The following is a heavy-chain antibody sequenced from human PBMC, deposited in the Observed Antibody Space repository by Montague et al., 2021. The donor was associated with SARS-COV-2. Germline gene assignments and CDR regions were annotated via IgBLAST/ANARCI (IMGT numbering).Heavy chain of an antibody. CDR3: GKEGGKMVVDQ. J-gene: IGHJ4*02. Sequence: TLSLTCTVSGASVNSGDYFWTWIRQPVGETLERIGRIYSSRSTTYNLSLKIRVTMSLVTSENQFNLRLRTVTAADTDVYYCGKEGGKMVVDQWGQGTMVTVS. V-gene: IGHV4-61*02. CDR2: IYSSRST. D-gene: IGHD2-8*01. CDR1: GASVNSGDYF.